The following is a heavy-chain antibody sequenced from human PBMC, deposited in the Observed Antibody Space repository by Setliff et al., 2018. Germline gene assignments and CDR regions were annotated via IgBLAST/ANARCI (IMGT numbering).Heavy chain of an antibody. CDR1: GDTFNTYT. D-gene: IGHD2-2*01. Sequence: ASVKVSCKASGDTFNTYTLSWVRQAPGQGLEWMGWISIYTGNAYYAHKLQGRVTMTTDTSTDTAYLELRSLRSDDTAVYYCSRLVRYCTTTSCQSVPGAEIWGQGTLVTVSS. CDR2: ISIYTGNA. CDR3: SRLVRYCTTTSCQSVPGAEI. V-gene: IGHV1-18*01. J-gene: IGHJ4*02.